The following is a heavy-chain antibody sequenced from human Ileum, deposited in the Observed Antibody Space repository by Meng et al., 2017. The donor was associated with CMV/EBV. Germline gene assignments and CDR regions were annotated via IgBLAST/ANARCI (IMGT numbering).Heavy chain of an antibody. CDR3: ARLTTRYCSSTSCFWFDP. CDR1: TFTSYD. J-gene: IGHJ5*02. V-gene: IGHV1-8*01. D-gene: IGHD2-2*01. Sequence: TFTSYDINWVRQATGQGLEWMGWMNPNTGNTGCAQKFEGRVTMTRNTSITTAYMELSSLKSEDTAVYYCARLTTRYCSSTSCFWFDPWGQGTLVTVSS. CDR2: MNPNTGNT.